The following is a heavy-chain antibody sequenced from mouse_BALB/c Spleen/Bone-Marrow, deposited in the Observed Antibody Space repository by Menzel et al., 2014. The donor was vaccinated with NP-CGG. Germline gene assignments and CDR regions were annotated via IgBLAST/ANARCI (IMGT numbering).Heavy chain of an antibody. CDR2: INPDSNTI. CDR1: GFDFSGFW. V-gene: IGHV4-1*02. J-gene: IGHJ3*01. D-gene: IGHD1-2*01. Sequence: EVNVVESGGGLAQPGGSLKLSCAASGFDFSGFWMSWVRQAPGRGLEWIGEINPDSNTINYSPSLKDKFIISRDNAKNTLYLQMSKVRSEDTALYYCARLGYYGSFAYWGQGTLVTVSA. CDR3: ARLGYYGSFAY.